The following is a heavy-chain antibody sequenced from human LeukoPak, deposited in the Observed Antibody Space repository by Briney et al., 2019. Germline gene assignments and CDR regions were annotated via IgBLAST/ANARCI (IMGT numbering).Heavy chain of an antibody. D-gene: IGHD4-11*01. CDR2: IYPGDSDT. Sequence: GESLKISCKGSGYSFTNYWIGWVRQMPGKGLEWMGIIYPGDSDTRYSPSFQGQVTISADKSINTAYLQWSSLKASDTAIFYCGRRRDYSDYSDAFDIWGRGTMVTVSS. CDR3: GRRRDYSDYSDAFDI. J-gene: IGHJ3*02. CDR1: GYSFTNYW. V-gene: IGHV5-51*01.